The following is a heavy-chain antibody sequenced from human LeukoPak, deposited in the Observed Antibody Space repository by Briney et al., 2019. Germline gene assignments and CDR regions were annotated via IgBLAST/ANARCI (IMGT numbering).Heavy chain of an antibody. Sequence: PGGSLRLSCAASGFTFSSYRMNWVRRAPGKGLEWVSSISSSSSYIYYADSVKGRFTISRDNAKNSLYLQMNSLRAEDTAVYYCARELGYYGSGIVWGQGTLVTVSS. CDR3: ARELGYYGSGIV. D-gene: IGHD3-10*01. CDR2: ISSSSSYI. V-gene: IGHV3-21*04. CDR1: GFTFSSYR. J-gene: IGHJ4*02.